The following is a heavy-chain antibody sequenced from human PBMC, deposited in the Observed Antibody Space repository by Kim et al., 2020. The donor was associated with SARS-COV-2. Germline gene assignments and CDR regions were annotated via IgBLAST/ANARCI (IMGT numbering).Heavy chain of an antibody. V-gene: IGHV5-51*01. CDR3: ARVVAAGTDGMDV. Sequence: GESLKISCKGSGYSFTSYWIGWVRQMPGKGLEWMGIIYPGDSDTRYSPSFQGQVTISADKSISTAYLQRSSLKASDTAMYYCARVVAAGTDGMDVWGQGTTVTVSS. CDR2: IYPGDSDT. D-gene: IGHD6-13*01. J-gene: IGHJ6*02. CDR1: GYSFTSYW.